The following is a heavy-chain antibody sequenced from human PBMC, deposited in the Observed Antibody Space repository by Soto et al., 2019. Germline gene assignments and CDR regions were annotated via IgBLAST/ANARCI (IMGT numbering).Heavy chain of an antibody. V-gene: IGHV4-34*01. D-gene: IGHD3-9*01. CDR1: GGSFSGYY. Sequence: SETLSLTCAVYGGSFSGYYWSWIRQPPGKGLEWIGEINHSGSTNYNPSLKSRVTISVDTSKNQFSLKLSSVTAADTAVYYCAACGTYYDILTGSGAFDIWGQGTMVTVSS. CDR3: AACGTYYDILTGSGAFDI. J-gene: IGHJ3*02. CDR2: INHSGST.